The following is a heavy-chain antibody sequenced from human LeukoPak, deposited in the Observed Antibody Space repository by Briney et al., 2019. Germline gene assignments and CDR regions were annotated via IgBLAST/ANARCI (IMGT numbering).Heavy chain of an antibody. CDR2: IYYRGIT. CDR3: ARVVYDSSTYPKSYFDF. J-gene: IGHJ4*02. V-gene: IGHV4-39*07. D-gene: IGHD3-22*01. Sequence: PSETLSLTCTVSGGSISSSSYYRGWIRQPPGKGLEWIGSIYYRGITYYNPPLKSRVTISVDTSKNQFSLKLSSVTAADTAVYYCARVVYDSSTYPKSYFDFWGQGTLVTVSS. CDR1: GGSISSSSYY.